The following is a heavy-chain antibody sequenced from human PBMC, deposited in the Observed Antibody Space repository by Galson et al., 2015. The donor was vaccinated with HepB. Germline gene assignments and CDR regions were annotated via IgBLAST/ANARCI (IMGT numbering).Heavy chain of an antibody. Sequence: SVKVSCKVSGYTLSEVFTQWMGGFDPEEGERVYAQKLQGRVTMTEDTSTDTAYMELSSLRSEDTAVYYCATGASYYYDSSGSPGSYFDYWGQGTLVTVSS. CDR2: FDPEEGER. D-gene: IGHD3-22*01. CDR1: GYTLSEVF. V-gene: IGHV1-24*01. CDR3: ATGASYYYDSSGSPGSYFDY. J-gene: IGHJ4*02.